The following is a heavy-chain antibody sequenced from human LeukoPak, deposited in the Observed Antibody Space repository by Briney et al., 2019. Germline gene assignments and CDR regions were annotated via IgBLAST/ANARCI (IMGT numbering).Heavy chain of an antibody. CDR2: INPRGGST. CDR1: GYTFISYY. V-gene: IGHV1-46*01. CDR3: ARDTANYYYDSSGYYFDY. J-gene: IGHJ4*02. D-gene: IGHD3-22*01. Sequence: ASVNVSCKASGYTFISYYMHWVRQAPGQGLEWMGIINPRGGSTSYAHKFQGRVTVTRDTSTSTVYMKLSSLRSEDTAVYYCARDTANYYYDSSGYYFDYWGQGTLVTVSS.